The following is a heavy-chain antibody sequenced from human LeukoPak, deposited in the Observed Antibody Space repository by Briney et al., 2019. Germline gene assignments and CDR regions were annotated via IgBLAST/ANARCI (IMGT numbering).Heavy chain of an antibody. CDR1: GYSFTSYW. CDR3: ARSLARYCSSTSCYRGVWFDP. CDR2: IYPGDSDT. J-gene: IGHJ5*02. Sequence: GESLKTSCKGSGYSFTSYWIGWVRQMPGKGLEWMGIIYPGDSDTRYSPSFQGQVTISADKSISTAYLQWSSLKASDTAMYYCARSLARYCSSTSCYRGVWFDPWGQGTLVTVSS. V-gene: IGHV5-51*01. D-gene: IGHD2-2*01.